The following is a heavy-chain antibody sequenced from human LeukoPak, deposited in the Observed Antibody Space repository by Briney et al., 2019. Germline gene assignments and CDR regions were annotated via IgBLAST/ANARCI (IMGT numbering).Heavy chain of an antibody. CDR1: GFTFSSYG. D-gene: IGHD6-13*01. J-gene: IGHJ4*02. CDR3: ARDQLRIAAAGLFDY. Sequence: QPGRSLRLSCAASGFTFSSYGMHWVRQAPGKGLEWVAVIWYDGSNKYYADSVKGRFTISRDNSKNTLYLQMNSLRAEDTAVYYCARDQLRIAAAGLFDYWGQGTLVTVSS. V-gene: IGHV3-33*01. CDR2: IWYDGSNK.